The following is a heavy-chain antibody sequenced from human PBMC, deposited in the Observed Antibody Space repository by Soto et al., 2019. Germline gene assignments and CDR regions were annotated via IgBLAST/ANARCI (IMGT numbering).Heavy chain of an antibody. CDR2: MAYDGNRE. Sequence: ESGGGMVQPGRSLRLSCAASGFTFSMYVMHWVRQAPGKGLEWVAVMAYDGNREYYGDSVKGRFFVSRDNSKNTLYLQMNSLRPEDTAVYYCARVGGSFYGSWDSWGQGALVTVSS. D-gene: IGHD1-26*01. CDR3: ARVGGSFYGSWDS. J-gene: IGHJ4*02. CDR1: GFTFSMYV. V-gene: IGHV3-30-3*01.